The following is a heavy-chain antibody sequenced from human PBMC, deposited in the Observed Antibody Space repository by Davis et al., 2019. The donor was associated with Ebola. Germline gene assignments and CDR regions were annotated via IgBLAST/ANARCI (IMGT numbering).Heavy chain of an antibody. D-gene: IGHD3-10*01. CDR2: IYYTGNT. V-gene: IGHV4-61*01. CDR3: ARDRRQSYGAGVIDEYYGMDV. J-gene: IGHJ6*02. Sequence: PSGTLSLTCNVSGSSVRSDISFWSWIRQPPGKGLEWVGYIYYTGNTKYNPSLKSRVTMSVDTSKNQFSLKLSSVTAADTAVYYCARDRRQSYGAGVIDEYYGMDVWGQGITVTVSS. CDR1: GSSVRSDISF.